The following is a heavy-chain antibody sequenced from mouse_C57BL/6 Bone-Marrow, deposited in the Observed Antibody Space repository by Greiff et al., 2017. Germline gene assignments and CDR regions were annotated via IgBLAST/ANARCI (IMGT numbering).Heavy chain of an antibody. D-gene: IGHD1-1*01. CDR3: VRQDTTGVAGAMDY. CDR2: IRSKSNNYAT. V-gene: IGHV10-1*01. CDR1: GFSFNTYA. Sequence: EVQLVESGGGLVQPKGSLKLSCAASGFSFNTYAMNWVRQAPGKGLEWVARIRSKSNNYATYYADSVKDRFTISRDDSESMLYLQMNNLKTEDTARYYCVRQDTTGVAGAMDYWGQGTSVTGSS. J-gene: IGHJ4*01.